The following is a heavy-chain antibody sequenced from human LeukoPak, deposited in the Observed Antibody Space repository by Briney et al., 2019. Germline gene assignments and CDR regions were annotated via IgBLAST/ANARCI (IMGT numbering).Heavy chain of an antibody. J-gene: IGHJ4*02. D-gene: IGHD3-16*01. CDR1: GGSISSYY. CDR3: ARDRGEALDY. V-gene: IGHV4-59*01. CDR2: IFYSGST. Sequence: PSETLSLTCTVSGGSISSYYWSWIRQPPGKGLERIGYIFYSGSTKYNPSLKSRVSISVDTSKNQFSLKLNSVTAADTAVYYCARDRGEALDYWGQGTLVTVYS.